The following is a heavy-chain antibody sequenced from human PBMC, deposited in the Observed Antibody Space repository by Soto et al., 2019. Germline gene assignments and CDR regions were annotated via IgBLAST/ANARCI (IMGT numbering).Heavy chain of an antibody. J-gene: IGHJ5*02. CDR3: GPRSNPHDWFAP. V-gene: IGHV3-23*01. Sequence: PGGSLRLSCAASGCTFSSSAMSWVRPPPGKGLEWVSVIRASGVGPYYADSVKGRFTISKEKAKNTLXLKMNSRRTEDTPVYYCGPRSNPHDWFAPWGQGTPVTGSS. CDR2: IRASGVGP. CDR1: GCTFSSSA.